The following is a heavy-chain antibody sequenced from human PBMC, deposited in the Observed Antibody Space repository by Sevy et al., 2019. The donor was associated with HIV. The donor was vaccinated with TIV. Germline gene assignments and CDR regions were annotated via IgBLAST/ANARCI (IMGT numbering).Heavy chain of an antibody. V-gene: IGHV3-48*03. CDR3: ARDLPPSATTVAHFDC. CDR2: ITNSGTTK. Sequence: RGSLRLSCTASGFPFSSYEMNWVRQAPGKGLEWVSYITNSGTTKYYSDSVKGRFTISRDNARNSLYLQMNSLRAEDTAVYYCARDLPPSATTVAHFDCWGQGTLVTVSS. D-gene: IGHD4-17*01. J-gene: IGHJ4*02. CDR1: GFPFSSYE.